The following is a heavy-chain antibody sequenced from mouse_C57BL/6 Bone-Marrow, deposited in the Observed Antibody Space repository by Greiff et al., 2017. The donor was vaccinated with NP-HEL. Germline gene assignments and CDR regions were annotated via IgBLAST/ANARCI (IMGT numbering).Heavy chain of an antibody. J-gene: IGHJ4*01. V-gene: IGHV1-81*01. CDR1: GYTFTSYG. Sequence: VQLQQSGAELARPGASVKLSCKASGYTFTSYGISWVKQRTGQGLEWIGEIYPRSGNTYYNEKFKGKATLTADKSSSTAYMELRSPTSEDSAVYFCARTKHYYGSSYPYAMDYWGQGTSVTVSS. D-gene: IGHD1-1*01. CDR3: ARTKHYYGSSYPYAMDY. CDR2: IYPRSGNT.